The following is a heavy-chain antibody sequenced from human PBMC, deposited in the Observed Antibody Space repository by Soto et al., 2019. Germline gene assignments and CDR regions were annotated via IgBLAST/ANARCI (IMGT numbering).Heavy chain of an antibody. D-gene: IGHD2-15*01. Sequence: QVQLQQWGAGLLKPSETLSLTCAVYGGSFSGYYWSWIRQPPGKGLEWIGEINHSGSTNYNPSLKSRVTISVDTSRGKFSRTLCSVTAAGTAVYYFAVVGSGGSHYGMDGWGQGSTVTVSS. CDR2: INHSGST. J-gene: IGHJ6*02. V-gene: IGHV4-34*01. CDR1: GGSFSGYY. CDR3: AVVGSGGSHYGMDG.